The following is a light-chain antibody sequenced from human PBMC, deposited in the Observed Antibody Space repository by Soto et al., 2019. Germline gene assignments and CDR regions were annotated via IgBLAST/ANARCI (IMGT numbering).Light chain of an antibody. Sequence: DNQMTQAPSSLSASGGDRVTMACVTSQTITTSLNWYRQKPGKAPDLLIYAASSLQSGIPSGFGGRGSGTDFTLTITGLQPEDFATYYCQQNYSLPITFGQGTRLEIK. CDR3: QQNYSLPIT. CDR1: QTITTS. J-gene: IGKJ5*01. V-gene: IGKV1-39*01. CDR2: AAS.